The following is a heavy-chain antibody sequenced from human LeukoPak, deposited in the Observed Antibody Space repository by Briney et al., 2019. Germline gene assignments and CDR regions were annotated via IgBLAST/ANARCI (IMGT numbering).Heavy chain of an antibody. V-gene: IGHV6-1*01. CDR3: AREVAVAGPFDY. Sequence: SQTLSLTCAISGDSVSSNSAGWNWIRQSPSRGLEWLGRTYYRCNWYNDYALSVKSRITIDPDTSKNQFSLQLNSVTPEDTAVYYCAREVAVAGPFDYWGQGILVSVSS. D-gene: IGHD6-19*01. CDR1: GDSVSSNSAG. CDR2: TYYRCNWYN. J-gene: IGHJ4*02.